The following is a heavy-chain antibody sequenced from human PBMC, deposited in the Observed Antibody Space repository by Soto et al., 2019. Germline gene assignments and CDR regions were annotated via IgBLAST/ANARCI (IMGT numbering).Heavy chain of an antibody. J-gene: IGHJ4*02. D-gene: IGHD1-7*01. CDR2: IKQDGSEK. Sequence: GSLRLSCAASGFTFSSYWMSWVRQSPGKGLEWVANIKQDGSEKYYVDSVKGRFTISRDNAKKSQYLQMNSLRAEDTAVYYCTRDSNSPFDYWGQGTLVTVSS. CDR1: GFTFSSYW. CDR3: TRDSNSPFDY. V-gene: IGHV3-7*01.